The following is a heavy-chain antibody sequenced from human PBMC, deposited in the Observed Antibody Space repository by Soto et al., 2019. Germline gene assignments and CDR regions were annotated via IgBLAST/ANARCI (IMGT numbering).Heavy chain of an antibody. CDR3: ARERLYSGYDQYYFDY. CDR2: ISNGGDYI. J-gene: IGHJ4*02. V-gene: IGHV3-21*01. D-gene: IGHD5-12*01. Sequence: GGSLRLSCAASGFTFRSYAMNWVRQAPGKGLEWVSFISNGGDYIYYADSLQGRFTISRDNAKNSLFLQMNSLRAEDTAVYYCARERLYSGYDQYYFDYWGRGTLVTVSS. CDR1: GFTFRSYA.